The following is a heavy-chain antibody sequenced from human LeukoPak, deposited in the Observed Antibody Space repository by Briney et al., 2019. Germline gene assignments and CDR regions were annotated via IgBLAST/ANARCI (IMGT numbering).Heavy chain of an antibody. CDR1: GASISGHY. CDR3: VKVGCGSGTWGWFDP. Sequence: PSETLSLTCNVSGASISGHYWSWLRQSPGKGLECIGYIYSGSVDYNPSLKSRATISGDASKNQVSLILKSVTTADTAIYYCVKVGCGSGTWGWFDPWGQGILVTVST. V-gene: IGHV4-59*11. D-gene: IGHD3-10*01. CDR2: IYSGSV. J-gene: IGHJ5*02.